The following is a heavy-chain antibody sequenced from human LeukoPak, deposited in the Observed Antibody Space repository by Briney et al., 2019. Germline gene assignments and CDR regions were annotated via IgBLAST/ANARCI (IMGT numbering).Heavy chain of an antibody. D-gene: IGHD2-2*01. Sequence: SGGPLRLSCAASGFTFSSYSMNWVRQAPGKGLEWVSSISSSSSYIYYADSVKGRFTISRDNAKNSLYLQMNSLRAEDTAVYYCARDPLSSTGAFDIWGQGTMVTVSS. V-gene: IGHV3-21*01. CDR1: GFTFSSYS. CDR3: ARDPLSSTGAFDI. J-gene: IGHJ3*02. CDR2: ISSSSSYI.